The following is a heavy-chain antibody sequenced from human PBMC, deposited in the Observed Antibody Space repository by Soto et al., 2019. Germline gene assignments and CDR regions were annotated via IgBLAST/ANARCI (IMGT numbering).Heavy chain of an antibody. CDR2: ISYDGRKK. D-gene: IGHD3-22*01. J-gene: IGHJ4*02. CDR1: GFTFSSYA. V-gene: IGHV3-30-3*01. CDR3: ARYQGSSGDYFYYFDY. Sequence: QVQFMESAGGVVQPGGYLRLSCTASGFTFSSYAVHWVRQPPGKGLEWVAAISYDGRKKLYVDSVKGRFTISRDNAKNMLYLQMGSLRPDDTAVYFCARYQGSSGDYFYYFDYWGPGTLVTVSS.